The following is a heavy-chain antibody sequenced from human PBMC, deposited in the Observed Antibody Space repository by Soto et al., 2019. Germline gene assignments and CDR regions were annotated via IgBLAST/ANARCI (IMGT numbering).Heavy chain of an antibody. Sequence: GGSLRLSCAASGFTFSSYAMHWVRQAPGKGLEWVAVISYDGSNKYYADSVKGRFTISRDNSKNTLYLQMNSLRAEDTAVYYCARDSGSYFYAYYYGMDVWGQGTTVTVSS. D-gene: IGHD1-26*01. CDR3: ARDSGSYFYAYYYGMDV. V-gene: IGHV3-30-3*01. CDR1: GFTFSSYA. CDR2: ISYDGSNK. J-gene: IGHJ6*02.